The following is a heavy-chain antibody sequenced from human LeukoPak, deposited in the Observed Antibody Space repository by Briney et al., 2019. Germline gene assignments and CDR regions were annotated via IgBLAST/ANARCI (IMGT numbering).Heavy chain of an antibody. V-gene: IGHV4-59*08. Sequence: SETLSLTCTVSGSSISNYYWSWIREPPGKGLEWIGYIHYSGSTNYNPSLKSRITMSVDTSTNQFSLKVISVTAADTAVYYCARRGRESFASFDFWGQGTLVTVSS. CDR1: GSSISNYY. CDR3: ARRGRESFASFDF. CDR2: IHYSGST. J-gene: IGHJ4*02. D-gene: IGHD3-10*01.